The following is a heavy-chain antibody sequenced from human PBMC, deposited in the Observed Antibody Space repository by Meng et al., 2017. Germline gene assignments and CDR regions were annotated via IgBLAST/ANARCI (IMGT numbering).Heavy chain of an antibody. CDR1: GYTFAAYW. Sequence: HVQLVQSGPEVKKPRTSVKLSCKPSGYTFAAYWIHWLRQAPGQGLEWMGRIDPNNDHTQYAQNFQGRITMTSDTSISTVYMELNGLRSDDTAVYYCARDEDISAAGKLFGDYWGQGTLVTVSS. CDR2: IDPNNDHT. CDR3: ARDEDISAAGKLFGDY. J-gene: IGHJ4*02. D-gene: IGHD6-13*01. V-gene: IGHV1-2*06.